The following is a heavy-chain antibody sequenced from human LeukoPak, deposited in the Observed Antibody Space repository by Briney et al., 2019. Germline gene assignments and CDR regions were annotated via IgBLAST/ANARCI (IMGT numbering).Heavy chain of an antibody. Sequence: GGSLRLSCAASGFTFSSYSMNWVRQAPGKGLEWVSSISSSSSYIYYADSVKGRFTISRDNAKNSLYLQMNSLRAEDTAVYYCARAEPAGDYYYYYYMDVWGKGTTVTVSS. J-gene: IGHJ6*03. D-gene: IGHD2-2*01. CDR3: ARAEPAGDYYYYYYMDV. CDR2: ISSSSSYI. CDR1: GFTFSSYS. V-gene: IGHV3-21*01.